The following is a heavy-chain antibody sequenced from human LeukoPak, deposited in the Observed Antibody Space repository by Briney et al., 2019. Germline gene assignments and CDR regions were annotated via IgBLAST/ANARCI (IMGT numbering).Heavy chain of an antibody. CDR1: GFTFSNAW. V-gene: IGHV3-15*01. D-gene: IGHD3-10*01. J-gene: IGHJ4*02. CDR2: IKSKTDGGTT. Sequence: GGSLRLSCAASGFTFSNAWMSWVRQAPGKGLEWVGRIKSKTDGGTTDYAAPVKGRFTISRDDSKNTLYLQMNSLKTEDTAVYYCTTPARHLLWRWYYFDYWGQGTLVTVSS. CDR3: TTPARHLLWRWYYFDY.